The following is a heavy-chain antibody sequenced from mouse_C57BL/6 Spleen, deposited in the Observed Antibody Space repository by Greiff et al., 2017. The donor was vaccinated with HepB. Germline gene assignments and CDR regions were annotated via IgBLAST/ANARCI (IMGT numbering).Heavy chain of an antibody. CDR2: IYPGDGDT. D-gene: IGHD2-2*01. Sequence: VQLVESGPELVKPGASVKISCKASGYAFSSSWMNWVKQRPGKGLEWIGRIYPGDGDTNYNGKFKGKATLTADKSSSTAYMQLSSLTSEDSAVYFCARLGYGYDGSDYWGQGTTLTVSS. CDR1: GYAFSSSW. J-gene: IGHJ2*01. V-gene: IGHV1-82*01. CDR3: ARLGYGYDGSDY.